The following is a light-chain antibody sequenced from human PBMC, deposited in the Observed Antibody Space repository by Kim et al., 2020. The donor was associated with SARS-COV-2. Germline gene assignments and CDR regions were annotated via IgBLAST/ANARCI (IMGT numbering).Light chain of an antibody. CDR2: GKD. CDR1: SLRSFY. Sequence: FGQTVRFTFQGGSLRSFYASWYQQKPGPAPVLLIFGKDNRPSGLPDRFSGSSSGNTASLTITGAQAEDEADYYCNSRDRSGNHMVFGGGTQLTVL. V-gene: IGLV3-19*01. J-gene: IGLJ3*02. CDR3: NSRDRSGNHMV.